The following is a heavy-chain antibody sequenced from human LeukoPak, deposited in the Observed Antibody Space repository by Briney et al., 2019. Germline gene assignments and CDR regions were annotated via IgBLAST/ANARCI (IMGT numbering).Heavy chain of an antibody. D-gene: IGHD6-13*01. CDR2: IKSKTDGGTT. CDR1: GFTFSNAW. V-gene: IGHV3-15*07. J-gene: IGHJ6*02. CDR3: TTDRQQLVSDYYYYGMDV. Sequence: GGSLRLSCAASGFTFSNAWMNWVRQAPGKGLEWVGRIKSKTDGGTTDYAAPVKGRFTISRDDSKNTLYLQMNSLKTEDTAVRYCTTDRQQLVSDYYYYGMDVWGQGTTVTVSS.